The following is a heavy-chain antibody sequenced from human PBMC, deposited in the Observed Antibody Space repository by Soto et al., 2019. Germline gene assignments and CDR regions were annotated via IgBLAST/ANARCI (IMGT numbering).Heavy chain of an antibody. J-gene: IGHJ4*02. D-gene: IGHD3-3*01. V-gene: IGHV2-5*02. CDR2: IYWDDDK. CDR3: AHRLGGYTWSEDYFDF. Sequence: GSGPTLVNPTQTLTLTCTFSGFSLTTRPVGVGWIRQPPGKALEWLVVIYWDDDKRYSPSLRSRLTITKDTSKNQVVLTMTDMDPVDTATYYCAHRLGGYTWSEDYFDFWGQGIVVTVSS. CDR1: GFSLTTRPVG.